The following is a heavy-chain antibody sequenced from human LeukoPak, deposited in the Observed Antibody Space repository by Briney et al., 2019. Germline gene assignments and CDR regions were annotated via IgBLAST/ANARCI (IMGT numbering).Heavy chain of an antibody. CDR3: ARAYYYDSSGYYHTHFDY. Sequence: GGSLRLSCAASGFTFSRHWMSWVRQAPGKGLEWVSYIDSSTYTTYYADSVKGRFTISRDNAENSLYLQMNSLRAEDTAVYYCARAYYYDSSGYYHTHFDYWGQGTLVTVSS. D-gene: IGHD3-22*01. V-gene: IGHV3-48*01. J-gene: IGHJ4*02. CDR1: GFTFSRHW. CDR2: IDSSTYTT.